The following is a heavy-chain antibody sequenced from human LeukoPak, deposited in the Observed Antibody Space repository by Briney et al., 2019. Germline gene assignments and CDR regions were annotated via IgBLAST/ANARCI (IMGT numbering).Heavy chain of an antibody. D-gene: IGHD6-13*01. Sequence: PSETLSLTCTVSGGSISSSSYYWGWIRQPPGKGLEWIGSIYYSGSTYYNPSPKSRVTISVDTSKNQFSLKLSSVTAADTAVYYCARQRQLGNLFDPWGQGTLVTVSS. CDR2: IYYSGST. J-gene: IGHJ5*02. CDR3: ARQRQLGNLFDP. V-gene: IGHV4-39*01. CDR1: GGSISSSSYY.